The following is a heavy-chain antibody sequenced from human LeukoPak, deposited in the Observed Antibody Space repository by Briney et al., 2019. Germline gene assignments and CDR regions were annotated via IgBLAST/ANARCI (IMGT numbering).Heavy chain of an antibody. CDR3: ARDRLLEDRDYHYYYYMDV. D-gene: IGHD1-1*01. J-gene: IGHJ6*03. Sequence: SETLSLTCAVSGYSINSGYCWGWIRQPPGKGLEWIGGIDHSGNTHYNPSLKNRVTISVDTSKNDFSLKLSSVTATDTAVYYCARDRLLEDRDYHYYYYMDVWGIGTTVTVSS. CDR1: GYSINSGYC. CDR2: IDHSGNT. V-gene: IGHV4-38-2*02.